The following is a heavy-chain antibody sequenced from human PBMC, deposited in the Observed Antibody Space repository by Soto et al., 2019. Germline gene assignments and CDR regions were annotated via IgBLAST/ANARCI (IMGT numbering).Heavy chain of an antibody. Sequence: SETLSLTCAISGDSVSSNSASWNWIRQSPSRGLEWLGRTYYRSKWCNDYAVSLKGRVTINPDTSKNHFSLQLNSVTPEDAAVYYRARGTYSIGWYSPWPTHYGTDVWGQGTTVTVSS. CDR3: ARGTYSIGWYSPWPTHYGTDV. CDR2: TYYRSKWCN. CDR1: GDSVSSNSAS. J-gene: IGHJ6*02. V-gene: IGHV6-1*01. D-gene: IGHD6-19*01.